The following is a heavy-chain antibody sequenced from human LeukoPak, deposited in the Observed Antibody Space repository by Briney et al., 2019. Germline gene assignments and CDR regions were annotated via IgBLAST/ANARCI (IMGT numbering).Heavy chain of an antibody. CDR1: GGSISSSSYY. J-gene: IGHJ3*02. D-gene: IGHD2-2*01. CDR3: ARAQRYCSSTSCSTGAFDI. CDR2: IYYSGST. V-gene: IGHV4-39*01. Sequence: PSETLSLTCTVSGGSISSSSYYWGWIRQPPGKGLEWIGSIYYSGSTYYNPSLKSRVTISVDTSKNQFSLKLSSVTAADTAVYYCARAQRYCSSTSCSTGAFDIWGQGTMVTVSS.